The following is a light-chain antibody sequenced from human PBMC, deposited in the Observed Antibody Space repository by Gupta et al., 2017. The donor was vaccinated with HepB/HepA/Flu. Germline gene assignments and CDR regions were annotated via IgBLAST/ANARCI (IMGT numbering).Light chain of an antibody. CDR1: QSISTF. CDR3: QHSYFIPWT. Sequence: IQMTQSPSSLSASVGDRVTITCRASQSISTFVNWYQQKPGRAPNLLIYASSTLQSGVPSRFRGSGSGTDFTLTISSLQPEDFATYYCQHSYFIPWTFGHGTKVELK. J-gene: IGKJ1*01. V-gene: IGKV1-39*01. CDR2: ASS.